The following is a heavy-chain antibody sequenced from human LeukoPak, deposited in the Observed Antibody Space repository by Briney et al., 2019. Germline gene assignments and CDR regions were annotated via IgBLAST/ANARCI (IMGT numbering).Heavy chain of an antibody. CDR3: ARGLGGYRYYYYYMDV. CDR1: GGSISSYY. Sequence: SETLSLTCTVSGGSISSYYWSWIRQPPGKGLEWIGYIYYSGSTNYNPSLKSRVTISVDTSKNQFSLKLSSVTAADTAVYYCARGLGGYRYYYYYMDVWGKGTTVTVSS. CDR2: IYYSGST. V-gene: IGHV4-59*01. D-gene: IGHD5-12*01. J-gene: IGHJ6*03.